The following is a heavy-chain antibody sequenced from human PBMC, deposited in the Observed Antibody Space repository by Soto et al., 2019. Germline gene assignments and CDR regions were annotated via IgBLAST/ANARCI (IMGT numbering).Heavy chain of an antibody. CDR3: ARDRAAARPYYYGMDV. CDR1: GGSISSGGYS. CDR2: IYHSGGT. J-gene: IGHJ6*02. V-gene: IGHV4-30-2*01. D-gene: IGHD6-6*01. Sequence: SETLSLTCAVSGGSISSGGYSWSWIRQPPGKGLEWIGYIYHSGGTYYNPSLKSRVTISVDRSKNQFSLKLSSVTAADTAVYYCARDRAAARPYYYGMDVWGQGTTVTVSS.